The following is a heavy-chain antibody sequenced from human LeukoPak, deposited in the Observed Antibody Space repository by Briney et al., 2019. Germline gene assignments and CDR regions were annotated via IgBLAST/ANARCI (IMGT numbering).Heavy chain of an antibody. Sequence: SETLSLTCTVSGGSLSSHYWSWIRQPPGKGLEWIGYISDTGNTNSSPPLQRRVVISVDTSKNQFSLILRSVTAADTAVYYCARIGHPFSDPFDYWGQGTLVTVSS. D-gene: IGHD3-16*01. J-gene: IGHJ4*02. CDR1: GGSLSSHY. CDR2: ISDTGNT. CDR3: ARIGHPFSDPFDY. V-gene: IGHV4-59*11.